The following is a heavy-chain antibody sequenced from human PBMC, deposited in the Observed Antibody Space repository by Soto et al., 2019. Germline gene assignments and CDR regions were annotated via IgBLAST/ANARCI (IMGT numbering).Heavy chain of an antibody. CDR1: GDTFSSYV. J-gene: IGHJ6*02. D-gene: IGHD2-2*01. V-gene: IGHV1-69*13. CDR3: MRDRRSRTSSPGADYYYYYGMDV. Sequence: GASVKVSCKASGDTFSSYVISWVRQAPGQGLEWMGGIIDIFDTADYAQKFQGRLTITADESTSTSYMGLSSLRSDDTAIYYCMRDRRSRTSSPGADYYYYYGMDVWGQGTTVTVSS. CDR2: IIDIFDTA.